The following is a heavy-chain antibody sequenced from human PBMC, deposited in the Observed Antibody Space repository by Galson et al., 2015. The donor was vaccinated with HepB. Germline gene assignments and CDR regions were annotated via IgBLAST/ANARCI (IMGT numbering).Heavy chain of an antibody. CDR3: AKDLVAGEETGLGRYYYYYGMDV. J-gene: IGHJ6*02. V-gene: IGHV3-23*01. Sequence: SLRLSCAASGFTFSSYAMSWVRQAPGKGLEWVSAISGSGGSTYYADSVKGRFTISRDNSKNTLYLQMNSLRAEDTAVYYCAKDLVAGEETGLGRYYYYYGMDVWGQGTTVTVSS. D-gene: IGHD2-15*01. CDR1: GFTFSSYA. CDR2: ISGSGGST.